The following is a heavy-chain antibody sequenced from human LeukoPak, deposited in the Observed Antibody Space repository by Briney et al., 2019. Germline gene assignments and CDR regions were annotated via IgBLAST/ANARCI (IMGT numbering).Heavy chain of an antibody. J-gene: IGHJ4*02. D-gene: IGHD3-3*01. CDR3: ARGDFKSGSN. CDR2: INHSGST. V-gene: IGHV4-34*01. CDR1: GGSFSGYY. Sequence: SETLSLTCAVYGGSFSGYYWSWIRQPPGKGLEWIGEINHSGSTNYNPSLKSRVTISVDTSKNQFSLKVSSVTAADTAVYYCARGDFKSGSNWGQGTLVTVSS.